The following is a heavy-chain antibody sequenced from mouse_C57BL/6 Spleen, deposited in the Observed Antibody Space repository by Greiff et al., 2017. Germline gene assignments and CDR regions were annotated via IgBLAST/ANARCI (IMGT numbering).Heavy chain of an antibody. CDR2: IYPGNSGT. V-gene: IGHV1-5*01. Sequence: EVQLQQSGTVLARPGASVKMSCKTSGYTFTSYWMHWVKQRPGQGLEWIGAIYPGNSGTSYNQKFKGKAKLTEVTSASTAYMELSSLTNEDSAVYYCTLTAQATSAMDYWGQGTSVTVSS. CDR1: GYTFTSYW. J-gene: IGHJ4*01. CDR3: TLTAQATSAMDY. D-gene: IGHD3-2*02.